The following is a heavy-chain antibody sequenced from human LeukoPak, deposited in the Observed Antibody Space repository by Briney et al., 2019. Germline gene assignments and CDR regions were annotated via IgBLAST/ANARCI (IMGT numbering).Heavy chain of an antibody. D-gene: IGHD2-21*01. Sequence: ASVKVSCKASGHTFSTYYMHWVRQAPGQGLEWVGIINPSGGTAFYAQKFQGRITVTRDMSPTAVYMELSSLESGDTAVYFCAAFGHGEDYWGQGTQVTVSS. CDR3: AAFGHGEDY. J-gene: IGHJ4*02. CDR2: INPSGGTA. V-gene: IGHV1-46*01. CDR1: GHTFSTYY.